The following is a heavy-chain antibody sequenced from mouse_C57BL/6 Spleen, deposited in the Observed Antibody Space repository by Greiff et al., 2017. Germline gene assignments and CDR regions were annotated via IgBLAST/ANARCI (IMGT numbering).Heavy chain of an antibody. V-gene: IGHV1-52*01. J-gene: IGHJ4*01. D-gene: IGHD1-1*02. CDR2: IDPSDSET. CDR1: GYTFTGYW. CDR3: ARGSYGGYYYAMDY. Sequence: QVQLQQPGAELVRPGSSVKLSCKASGYTFTGYWMHWVKQRPIQGLEWIGNIDPSDSETHYNQKFKDKATLTVDKSSSTAYMQLRSLTSEDSAVYDCARGSYGGYYYAMDYWGQGTSVTVSS.